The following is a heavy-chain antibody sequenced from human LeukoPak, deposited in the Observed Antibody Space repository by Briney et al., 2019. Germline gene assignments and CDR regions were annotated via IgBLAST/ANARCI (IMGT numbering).Heavy chain of an antibody. Sequence: PGGSLRLSCAASGFTFSSYAMSWVRQAPGKGLEWVSAISGSGGSTYYADSVKGRFTISRDNPKNTLYLQMNSLRAEDTAVYYCAKDITMIVVVTGDYWGQGTLVTVSS. V-gene: IGHV3-23*01. CDR2: ISGSGGST. D-gene: IGHD3-22*01. CDR3: AKDITMIVVVTGDY. CDR1: GFTFSSYA. J-gene: IGHJ4*02.